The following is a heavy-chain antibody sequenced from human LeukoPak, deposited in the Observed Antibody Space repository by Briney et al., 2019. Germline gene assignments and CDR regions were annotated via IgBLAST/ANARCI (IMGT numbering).Heavy chain of an antibody. CDR3: ARDNIAAAGYYYYYGMDV. Sequence: PGGSLRLSCAASGFTFSSYGMNWVRQAPGQGLEWVGVIWYDGSNKDYADSVKGRFTISRDNSKNTLYLQMNSLRAEDTAVYYCARDNIAAAGYYYYYGMDVWGKGTTVTVSS. V-gene: IGHV3-33*01. CDR2: IWYDGSNK. D-gene: IGHD6-13*01. J-gene: IGHJ6*04. CDR1: GFTFSSYG.